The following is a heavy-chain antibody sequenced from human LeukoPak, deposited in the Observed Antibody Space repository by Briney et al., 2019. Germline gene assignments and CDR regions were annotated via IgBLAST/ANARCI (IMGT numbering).Heavy chain of an antibody. CDR2: INPSDGST. Sequence: GASVMVSCKASGYTFTSYYMHWVRQAPGQGLEWMGIINPSDGSTNYAQKFQGRVTMTRDRSRSTVYLELSSLRSEDTAVYYCTRPKDSGSHLFLFDYWGQGTLVTVSS. V-gene: IGHV1-46*01. D-gene: IGHD1-26*01. J-gene: IGHJ4*02. CDR1: GYTFTSYY. CDR3: TRPKDSGSHLFLFDY.